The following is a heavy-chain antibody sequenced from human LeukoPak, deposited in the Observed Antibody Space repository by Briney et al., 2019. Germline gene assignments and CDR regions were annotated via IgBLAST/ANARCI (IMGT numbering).Heavy chain of an antibody. J-gene: IGHJ4*02. V-gene: IGHV4-34*01. Sequence: SETLSLTCAVYGGSFSGYYWSWIRQPPGKGLEWIGEINHSGSTNCNPSLKSRVTISVDTSKNQFSLKLSSVTAADTAVYYCASVYCSGGSCYSRYFDYWGQGTLVTVSS. CDR1: GGSFSGYY. CDR2: INHSGST. CDR3: ASVYCSGGSCYSRYFDY. D-gene: IGHD2-15*01.